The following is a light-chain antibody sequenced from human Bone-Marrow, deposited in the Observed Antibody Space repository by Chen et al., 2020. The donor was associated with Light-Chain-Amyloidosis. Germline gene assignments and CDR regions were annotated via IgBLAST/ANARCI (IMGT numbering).Light chain of an antibody. CDR1: NIGSKS. Sequence: SYVLTQPPSVSVAQGKTARITCGGNNIGSKSVHWYQQKPGQAPVLVVYDDSDRPSGIPERFSGSNSGNTATLTISRVEAGDDAVYYCQVWDSSSDHPLVFGGWTKLTVL. V-gene: IGLV3-21*03. CDR2: DDS. J-gene: IGLJ3*02. CDR3: QVWDSSSDHPLV.